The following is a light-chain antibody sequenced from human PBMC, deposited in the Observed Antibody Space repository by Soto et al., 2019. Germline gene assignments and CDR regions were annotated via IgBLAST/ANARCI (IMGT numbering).Light chain of an antibody. J-gene: IGLJ7*01. CDR1: SSNIGSNS. CDR2: DSN. CDR3: GTWDSSLTAV. Sequence: QTVVTQPPSVSAAPGQKVTISCSGSSSNIGSNSVSWYQQLPGKAPKLLIYDSNKRPSGIPDRFSGSKSGSSATLGITGLQTGDEADYYCGTWDSSLTAVFGGGTQLTVL. V-gene: IGLV1-51*01.